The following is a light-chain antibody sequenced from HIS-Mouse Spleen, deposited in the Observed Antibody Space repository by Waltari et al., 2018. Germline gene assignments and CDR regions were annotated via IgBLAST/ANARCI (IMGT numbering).Light chain of an antibody. CDR2: EGS. V-gene: IGLV2-23*01. J-gene: IGLJ2*01. CDR3: CSYAGSSPYVV. Sequence: QSALTPPASVSGSPGQSITIPCTGTSSDVGSYNLVSWYQQHPGKAPKLMIYEGSKRPSGVSNRFSGSKSGNTASLTISGLQAEDEADYYCCSYAGSSPYVVFGGGTKLTVL. CDR1: SSDVGSYNL.